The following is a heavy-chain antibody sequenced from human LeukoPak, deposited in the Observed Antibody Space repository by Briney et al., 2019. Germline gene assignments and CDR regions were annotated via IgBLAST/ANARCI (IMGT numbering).Heavy chain of an antibody. J-gene: IGHJ4*02. D-gene: IGHD1-26*01. CDR1: GFTFSSYW. Sequence: PGGSLRLCCAASGFTFSSYWMSWVRQAPGKGLEWVANIKQDGSEKYYVDSVKGRFTISRDNAKNSLYLQMNSLRAEDTAVYYCASLSSRIEGSPDYWGQGTLVTVSS. V-gene: IGHV3-7*01. CDR3: ASLSSRIEGSPDY. CDR2: IKQDGSEK.